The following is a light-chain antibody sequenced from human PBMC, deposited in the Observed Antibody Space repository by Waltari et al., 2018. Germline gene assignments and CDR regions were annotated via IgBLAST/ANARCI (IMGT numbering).Light chain of an antibody. J-gene: IGLJ1*01. CDR2: NNS. CDR1: SANIGSNP. Sequence: QSVLTQPPSASGTPGQRVTISCSGSSANIGSNPVNWYQQLPGTAPKLLINNNSRRPSGVPARFSVSKSGTSASLAISGLLSDDEAEYYCAAWDDSLSGYVFGTGTNVSVL. CDR3: AAWDDSLSGYV. V-gene: IGLV1-44*01.